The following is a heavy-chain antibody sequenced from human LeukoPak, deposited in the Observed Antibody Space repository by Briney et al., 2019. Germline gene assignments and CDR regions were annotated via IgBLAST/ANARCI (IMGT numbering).Heavy chain of an antibody. CDR2: IIPLSGTA. CDR1: GGTFSSYA. CDR3: AGWLHDLPF. Sequence: GASVKVSCKASGGTFSSYAISWVRQAPGQGLEWMGRIIPLSGTANYAQSFQDRVTITTDESTSTAYMELSSLRSEDTAVYYCAGWLHDLPFWGQGTLVTVSS. D-gene: IGHD3-22*01. J-gene: IGHJ4*02. V-gene: IGHV1-69*05.